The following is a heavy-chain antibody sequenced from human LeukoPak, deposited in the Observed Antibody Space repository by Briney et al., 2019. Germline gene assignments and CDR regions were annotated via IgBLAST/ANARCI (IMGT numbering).Heavy chain of an antibody. V-gene: IGHV3-66*01. CDR3: AKGLRGGYSYGLDY. D-gene: IGHD5-18*01. J-gene: IGHJ4*02. Sequence: GGSLRLSCAASGFTVSSNYMSWVRQAPGKGLEWVSVIYSGGSTYYADSVKGRFTISRDNSKNTLYLQMNSLRAEDTAVYYCAKGLRGGYSYGLDYWGQGTLVTVSS. CDR2: IYSGGST. CDR1: GFTVSSNY.